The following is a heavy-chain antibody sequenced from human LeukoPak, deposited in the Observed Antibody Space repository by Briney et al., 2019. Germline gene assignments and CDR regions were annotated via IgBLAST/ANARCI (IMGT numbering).Heavy chain of an antibody. J-gene: IGHJ5*01. CDR2: ISSSSSTI. D-gene: IGHD3-10*01. CDR1: GFTFSSYS. Sequence: GGSLRLSCAASGFTFSSYSMNWVRQAPGKGLEWVSHISSSSSTIYYADSVKGRFTISRDNAKNSLYLQMNSLRAEDTAVYYCARAGFTFSDYFGSFFDCWGQGTLVTVSS. CDR3: ARAGFTFSDYFGSFFDC. V-gene: IGHV3-48*01.